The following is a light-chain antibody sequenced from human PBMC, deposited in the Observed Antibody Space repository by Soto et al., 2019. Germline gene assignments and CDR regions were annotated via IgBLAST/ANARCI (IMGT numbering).Light chain of an antibody. J-gene: IGLJ2*01. CDR3: CSYAGSSTFV. Sequence: QSALTQPASVSGSPRQSITISCTGTSSDVGSYNLVSWYQQHPGKAPKLMIYEGSKRPSGVSNRFSGSKSGNTTSLTISGLQAEDEADYYCCSYAGSSTFVFGGGTKLTVL. V-gene: IGLV2-23*03. CDR1: SSDVGSYNL. CDR2: EGS.